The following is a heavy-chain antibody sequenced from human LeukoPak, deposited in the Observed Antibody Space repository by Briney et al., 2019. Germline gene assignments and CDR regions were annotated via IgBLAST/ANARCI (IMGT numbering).Heavy chain of an antibody. J-gene: IGHJ2*01. D-gene: IGHD5-18*01. CDR1: GFTFSSIG. CDR2: IRYDGSNK. Sequence: PGGSLRLSCAASGFTFSSIGMHWVRQAPGKGLGWLAFIRYDGSNKYYADSMKGRLTISRDNSKNTLYLEMNSLRPEDTAMYYCAKGRATAVANWYFGLWGRGTLVTVSS. V-gene: IGHV3-30*02. CDR3: AKGRATAVANWYFGL.